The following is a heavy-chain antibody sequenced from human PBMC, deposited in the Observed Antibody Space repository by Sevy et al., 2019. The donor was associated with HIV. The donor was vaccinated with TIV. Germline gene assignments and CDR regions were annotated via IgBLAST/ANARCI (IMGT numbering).Heavy chain of an antibody. CDR2: IYTSGST. V-gene: IGHV4-4*07. CDR3: AIDIYCSSTSCYQEGNWFDP. Sequence: SETLSLTCTVSGGSISSYYWSWIRQPAGKGLEWIGRIYTSGSTNYNPSLKSRVTMSVATSKNQFSLKLSSVTAADTAVYYCAIDIYCSSTSCYQEGNWFDPWGQGTLVTVSS. D-gene: IGHD2-2*01. J-gene: IGHJ5*02. CDR1: GGSISSYY.